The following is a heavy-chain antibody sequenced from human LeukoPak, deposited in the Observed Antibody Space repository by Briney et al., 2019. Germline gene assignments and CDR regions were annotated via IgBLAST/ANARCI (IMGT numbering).Heavy chain of an antibody. CDR3: ARDYYYGSGSYSAYYYMDV. CDR1: GYTFTRYY. J-gene: IGHJ6*03. CDR2: INPSGGST. D-gene: IGHD3-10*01. V-gene: IGHV1-46*01. Sequence: ASVKLSCTASGYTFTRYYMNWVRQAPGQGLGWMRIINPSGGSTSYAQKFQGRVTMTRDMSTSTVYIGLSSLRSEDTAVYYCARDYYYGSGSYSAYYYMDVWGKGTTVTVSS.